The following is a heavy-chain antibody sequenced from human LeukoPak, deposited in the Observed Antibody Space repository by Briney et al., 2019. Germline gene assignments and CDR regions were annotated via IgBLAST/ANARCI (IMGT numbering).Heavy chain of an antibody. J-gene: IGHJ5*02. CDR1: GFTFSSYW. Sequence: GGSLRLSCAASGFTFSSYWMSWVRQAPGKGLGWVANIKQDGSEKYYVDSVKGRFTISRDNAKNSLYLQMNSLRAEDTAVYYCARGGVVAASWWFDPWGQGTLVTVSS. CDR3: ARGGVVAASWWFDP. CDR2: IKQDGSEK. D-gene: IGHD6-25*01. V-gene: IGHV3-7*01.